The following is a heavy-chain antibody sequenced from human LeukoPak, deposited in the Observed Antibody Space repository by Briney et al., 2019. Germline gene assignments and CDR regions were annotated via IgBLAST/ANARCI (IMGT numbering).Heavy chain of an antibody. CDR3: ARLGRDCGADCYSSWFDP. J-gene: IGHJ5*02. Sequence: PGESLKISCRVSGYSFTSYWIGWVRQMPGKGLEWMGIIYPDDSDTIYSPSFQGQVTISADKSINTAYLQWSSLKASDTAMYYCARLGRDCGADCYSSWFDPWGQGTLVTVSS. V-gene: IGHV5-51*01. CDR2: IYPDDSDT. D-gene: IGHD2-21*02. CDR1: GYSFTSYW.